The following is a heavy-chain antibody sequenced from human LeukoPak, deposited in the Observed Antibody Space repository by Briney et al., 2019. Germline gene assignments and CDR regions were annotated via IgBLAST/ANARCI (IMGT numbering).Heavy chain of an antibody. V-gene: IGHV1-2*04. J-gene: IGHJ4*02. Sequence: GASLTVSCTAYGYTITGYYMHWVRQAPGQGLEWMGWLNPNSGGTNYAQKFQGWVTMTRDTSISTAYMELSRLRSDDTAVYYCARAGWGVLPYFDYWGQGSLVTVSS. CDR2: LNPNSGGT. D-gene: IGHD3-16*01. CDR1: GYTITGYY. CDR3: ARAGWGVLPYFDY.